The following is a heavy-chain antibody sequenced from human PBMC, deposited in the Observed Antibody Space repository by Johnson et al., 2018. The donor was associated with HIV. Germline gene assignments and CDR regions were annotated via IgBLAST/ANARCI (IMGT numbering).Heavy chain of an antibody. CDR2: ISYDGSNK. CDR1: GFIFDDYA. CDR3: ARYCGGGCYPHYDALDL. Sequence: QVQLVESGGSVVRRGGSLRLSCAASGFIFDDYAMHWVRQAPGKGLEWVAVISYDGSNKYYADSVKGRFTISRDNSKNTLYLQMNSLRAEDTAVYYCARYCGGGCYPHYDALDLWGQGTMVTVSS. D-gene: IGHD2-21*01. J-gene: IGHJ3*01. V-gene: IGHV3-30*14.